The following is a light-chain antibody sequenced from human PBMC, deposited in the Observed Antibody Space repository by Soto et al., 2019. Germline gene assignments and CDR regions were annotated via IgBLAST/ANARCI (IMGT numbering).Light chain of an antibody. Sequence: QSVLTQPPSASGSPGQSVTISCTGTKSDIGVYDFVSWYQHHPGKAPRLIIYEVVQRPSGVPDRFSGSKSGNTASLTVSGLQAADEADYFCISYAGSNTYDFGXGTKATV. J-gene: IGLJ1*01. CDR2: EVV. V-gene: IGLV2-8*01. CDR3: ISYAGSNTYD. CDR1: KSDIGVYDF.